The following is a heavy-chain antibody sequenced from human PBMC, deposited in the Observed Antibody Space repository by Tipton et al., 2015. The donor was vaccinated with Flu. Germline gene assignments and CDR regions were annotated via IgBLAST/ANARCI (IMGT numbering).Heavy chain of an antibody. CDR3: ARESDSSGYEDAFDI. D-gene: IGHD3-22*01. Sequence: TLSLTCTVSGDYITSYYWSWIRQPAGKGLEWIGRIYTTGSTNYNPSLTSRVTMSLDTSENQLSLKLSSVTAADTAVYYCARESDSSGYEDAFDIWGQGTMVTVSS. J-gene: IGHJ3*02. CDR2: IYTTGST. CDR1: GDYITSYY. V-gene: IGHV4-4*07.